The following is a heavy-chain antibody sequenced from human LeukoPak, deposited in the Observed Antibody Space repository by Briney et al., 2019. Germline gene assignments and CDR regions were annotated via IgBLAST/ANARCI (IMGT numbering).Heavy chain of an antibody. CDR2: IIPIFGTA. D-gene: IGHD6-6*01. Sequence: GASVKVSCKASGGTFSSYAISWVRQAPGQGLEWMGGIIPIFGTANYAQKFQGRVTITADKSTSTAYMELSSLRSEDTAVYYCAREYSSLYYYYYYMDVWGKGTTVTVSS. V-gene: IGHV1-69*06. J-gene: IGHJ6*03. CDR1: GGTFSSYA. CDR3: AREYSSLYYYYYYMDV.